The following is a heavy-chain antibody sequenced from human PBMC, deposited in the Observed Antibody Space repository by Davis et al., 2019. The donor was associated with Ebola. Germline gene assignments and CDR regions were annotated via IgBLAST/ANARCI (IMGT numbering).Heavy chain of an antibody. CDR3: ARGGYSYGTDY. J-gene: IGHJ4*02. CDR1: GFTFSTCA. Sequence: GESLKISCAASGFTFSTCAMSWVRQAPGKGLEWVSAISGSGGSTFYADSVKGRFTISRDNAKNTLYLQMNSLRAEDTAVYYCARGGYSYGTDYWGQGTLVTVSS. D-gene: IGHD5-18*01. CDR2: ISGSGGST. V-gene: IGHV3-23*01.